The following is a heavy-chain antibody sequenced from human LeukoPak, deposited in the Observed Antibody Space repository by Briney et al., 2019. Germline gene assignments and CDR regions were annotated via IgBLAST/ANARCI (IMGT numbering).Heavy chain of an antibody. CDR1: GFTFSSYG. CDR2: ISYDGSNK. V-gene: IGHV3-30*18. CDR3: AKRHGHRIAVAGY. J-gene: IGHJ4*02. D-gene: IGHD6-19*01. Sequence: GRSLRLSCAASGFTFSSYGMHWVRQAPGKGLEWVAVISYDGSNKYYADSVKGRFTISRDNSKNTLYLQMNSLRAEDTAVYYCAKRHGHRIAVAGYWGQGTLVTVSS.